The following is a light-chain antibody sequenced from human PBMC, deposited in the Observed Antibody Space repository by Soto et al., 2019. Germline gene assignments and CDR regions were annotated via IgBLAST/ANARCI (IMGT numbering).Light chain of an antibody. V-gene: IGKV3-15*01. CDR1: QSVSSN. J-gene: IGKJ4*01. CDR3: QQYNNWPLT. Sequence: EVVMTQSPATLSVSPGEGAALSCRASQSVSSNLAWYQQKPGQPPRLLISGASTRATGIPATFSGSGSGTNFTLTISSLQSEDFAVYYCQQYNNWPLTFGGGIKVDIK. CDR2: GAS.